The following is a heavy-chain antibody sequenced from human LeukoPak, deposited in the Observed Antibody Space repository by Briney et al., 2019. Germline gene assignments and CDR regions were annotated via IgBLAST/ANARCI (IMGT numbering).Heavy chain of an antibody. J-gene: IGHJ6*03. V-gene: IGHV3-30*03. CDR2: ISNDGSVI. Sequence: GGSLRLSCSASGFTFRSYGIHWVRQAPGKGPEWVALISNDGSVIYYTDSVKGRFTISRDNAKNSLYLQMNSLRAEDTAVYYCARDPSLGYSGYDYDYYYYMDVWGKGTTVTISS. D-gene: IGHD5-12*01. CDR1: GFTFRSYG. CDR3: ARDPSLGYSGYDYDYYYYMDV.